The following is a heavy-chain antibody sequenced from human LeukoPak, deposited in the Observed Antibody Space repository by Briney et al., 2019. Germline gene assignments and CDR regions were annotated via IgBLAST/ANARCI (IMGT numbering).Heavy chain of an antibody. J-gene: IGHJ5*02. CDR2: ISAYNGNT. V-gene: IGHV1-18*04. CDR3: AGDPKDRWFDP. CDR1: GYTFTSYG. Sequence: GASVKVSCEASGYTFTSYGISWVRQAPGQGLEWMGWISAYNGNTNYAQKLQGRVTMTTDTSTSTAYMELRSLRSDDTAVYYCAGDPKDRWFDPWGQGTLVTVSS.